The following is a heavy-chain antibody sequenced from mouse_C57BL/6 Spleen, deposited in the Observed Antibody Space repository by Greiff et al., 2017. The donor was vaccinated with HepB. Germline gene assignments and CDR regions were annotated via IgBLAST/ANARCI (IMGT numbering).Heavy chain of an antibody. J-gene: IGHJ4*01. D-gene: IGHD1-1*01. Sequence: VKLVESGAELVRPGPSVKVSCKASGYAFTNYLIEWVKQRPGQGLEWIGVINPGSGGTNYNEKFKGKATLTADKSSSTAYMQLSSLTSEDSAVYFCARYGSSPYYYAMDYWGQGTSVTVSS. CDR1: GYAFTNYL. V-gene: IGHV1-54*01. CDR3: ARYGSSPYYYAMDY. CDR2: INPGSGGT.